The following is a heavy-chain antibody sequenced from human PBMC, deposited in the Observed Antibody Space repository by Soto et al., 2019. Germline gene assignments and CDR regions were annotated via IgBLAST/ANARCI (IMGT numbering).Heavy chain of an antibody. D-gene: IGHD3-16*01. CDR1: GYSFAGFY. Sequence: AAGKVSCKASGYSFAGFYIHWMRQAPGQGLEWVGSINSNSGATTYAQKFQDSVAMTRDTSVSTAYMDLNRLTSDDTAIYYCAIIMTHSDSFDIWGQGTMVTVSS. V-gene: IGHV1-2*04. CDR3: AIIMTHSDSFDI. J-gene: IGHJ3*02. CDR2: INSNSGAT.